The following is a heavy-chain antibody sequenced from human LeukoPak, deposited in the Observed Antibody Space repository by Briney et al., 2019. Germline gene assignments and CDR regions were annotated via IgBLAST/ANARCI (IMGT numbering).Heavy chain of an antibody. CDR1: GGSISSYY. CDR3: ARDPGLDYFDY. D-gene: IGHD7-27*01. Sequence: SETLSLTCTVYGGSISSYYWSWIRQPPGKGLEWIGYIYYSGSANYNPSLKSRITTSVDTSKNQVSLKLSSVTAADTAVYYCARDPGLDYFDYWGQGTLVTVSS. J-gene: IGHJ4*02. V-gene: IGHV4-59*01. CDR2: IYYSGSA.